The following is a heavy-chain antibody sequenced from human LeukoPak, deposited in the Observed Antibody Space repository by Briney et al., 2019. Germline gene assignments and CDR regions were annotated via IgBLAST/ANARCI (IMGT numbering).Heavy chain of an antibody. CDR3: ATEILGAPTLGAY. CDR1: IDSTRGNY. CDR2: VHRSGRT. D-gene: IGHD2-8*02. Sequence: SETLSLTCAVSIDSTRGNYWSWVRQSPGKGLEWIGEVHRSGRTNYMPSLKSRVTISIDNSKDQISLDLASVTAAYTAVYYCATEILGAPTLGAYWGQGTLVTVSS. J-gene: IGHJ4*02. V-gene: IGHV4-4*02.